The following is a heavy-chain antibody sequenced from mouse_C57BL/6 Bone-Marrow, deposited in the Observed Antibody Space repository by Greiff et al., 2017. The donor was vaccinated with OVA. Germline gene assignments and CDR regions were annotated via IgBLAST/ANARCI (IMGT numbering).Heavy chain of an antibody. CDR1: GYTFTSYW. CDR3: ARRWYYGNYAGYAMDY. D-gene: IGHD2-1*01. V-gene: IGHV1-55*01. CDR2: IYPGSGST. Sequence: VQLQQPGAELVKPGASVKMSCKASGYTFTSYWITWVKQRPGQGLEWIGDIYPGSGSTNYNEKFKSKATLTVDTSSSTAYMQLSSLTSEDSAVYYCARRWYYGNYAGYAMDYWGQGTSGTVSS. J-gene: IGHJ4*01.